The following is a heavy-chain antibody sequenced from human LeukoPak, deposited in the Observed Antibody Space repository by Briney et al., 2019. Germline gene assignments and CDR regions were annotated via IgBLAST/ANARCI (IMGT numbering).Heavy chain of an antibody. CDR3: AAGIRASYYYDSSGYASLGY. D-gene: IGHD3-22*01. J-gene: IGHJ4*02. V-gene: IGHV1-58*02. Sequence: GTSVKVSCKASGFTFTSSAMQWVRQARGQRLEWIGWIVVGSGNTNYAQKFQERVTITRDMSTSTAYMELSSLRSEDTAVYYCAAGIRASYYYDSSGYASLGYWGQGTLVTVSS. CDR2: IVVGSGNT. CDR1: GFTFTSSA.